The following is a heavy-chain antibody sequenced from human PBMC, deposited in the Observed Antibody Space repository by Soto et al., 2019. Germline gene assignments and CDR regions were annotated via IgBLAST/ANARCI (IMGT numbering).Heavy chain of an antibody. Sequence: QVQLQESGPGLVKPSETLSLTCTVSRGSISNYYWNWIRQPPGKGLEWIGHINDSGSTNYNPSLKSRFTISLDTSKDQFSLKLRSVTAADTAMYFCARGGRGTYSGYHHDSWGQGTLVTVSS. CDR1: RGSISNYY. CDR2: INDSGST. J-gene: IGHJ4*02. CDR3: ARGGRGTYSGYHHDS. D-gene: IGHD5-12*01. V-gene: IGHV4-59*01.